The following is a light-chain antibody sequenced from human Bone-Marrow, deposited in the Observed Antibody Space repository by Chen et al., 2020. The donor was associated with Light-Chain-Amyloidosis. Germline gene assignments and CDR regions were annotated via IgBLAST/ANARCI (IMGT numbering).Light chain of an antibody. CDR1: NIGSTS. V-gene: IGLV3-21*02. J-gene: IGLJ3*02. CDR2: DDS. CDR3: QVWDRSSDRPV. Sequence: SYVLTQPSSVSVAPGQTATIACGGNNIGSTSVHWYQQTPGQAPLLVVYDDSDLPSGIPERLSGSKSGNTATLTISRVGAGDEADYYCQVWDRSSDRPVFGGGTKLTVL.